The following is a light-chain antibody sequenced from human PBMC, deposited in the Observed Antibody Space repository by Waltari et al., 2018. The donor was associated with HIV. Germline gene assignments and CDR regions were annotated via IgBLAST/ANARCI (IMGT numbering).Light chain of an antibody. CDR2: DAS. CDR3: QQFNTYPLT. Sequence: AIQLTQSPSSLSVSIGDRVTITCRASQGIGSSLAWHQQKPGNAPQLLIYDASSLKSGVPSRFSGSGSGTDFTLTISILQPEDFAIYYCQQFNTYPLTFGGGTKVEIK. CDR1: QGIGSS. J-gene: IGKJ4*01. V-gene: IGKV1-13*02.